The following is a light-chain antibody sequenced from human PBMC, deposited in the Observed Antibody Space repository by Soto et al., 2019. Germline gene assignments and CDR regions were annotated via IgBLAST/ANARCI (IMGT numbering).Light chain of an antibody. Sequence: EIVMTQSPATLSVSPGERATLSCRASQSVSTNLAWYQQNPGQAHRLLIYLASTRAPGIPARFSGSGSGTEFTLTISSLQSEDFAVYSCQQYNDWPPTTFGQGTRLEIK. CDR3: QQYNDWPPTT. J-gene: IGKJ5*01. CDR1: QSVSTN. V-gene: IGKV3-15*01. CDR2: LAS.